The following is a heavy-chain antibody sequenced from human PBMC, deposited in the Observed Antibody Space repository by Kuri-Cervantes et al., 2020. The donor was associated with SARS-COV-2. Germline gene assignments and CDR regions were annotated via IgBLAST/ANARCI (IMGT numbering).Heavy chain of an antibody. CDR1: GDSISSGGYY. V-gene: IGHV4-31*03. CDR3: GRVDIVTKTFDY. D-gene: IGHD5-12*01. Sequence: LRLSCSVSGDSISSGGYYWNWIRQRPGKDLEWTGYIYHSGSTYYNPSLKSRVSMSVDTSKNQFSLKLRSVTAADTAVYYCGRVDIVTKTFDYWGQGTLVTVSS. CDR2: IYHSGST. J-gene: IGHJ4*02.